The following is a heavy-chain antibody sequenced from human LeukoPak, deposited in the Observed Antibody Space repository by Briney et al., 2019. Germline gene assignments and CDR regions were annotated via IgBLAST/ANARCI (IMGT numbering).Heavy chain of an antibody. Sequence: KSSETLSLACTVSGDSISSYFWSWIRQPAGKGLEWIGRIYSSGSTNYNPALKSRVTMSVDTSKNQFSLKLSSVTAADTAVYYCASQGYDSSGYAFDIWGQGTMVTVSS. D-gene: IGHD3-22*01. V-gene: IGHV4-4*07. CDR3: ASQGYDSSGYAFDI. CDR1: GDSISSYF. CDR2: IYSSGST. J-gene: IGHJ3*02.